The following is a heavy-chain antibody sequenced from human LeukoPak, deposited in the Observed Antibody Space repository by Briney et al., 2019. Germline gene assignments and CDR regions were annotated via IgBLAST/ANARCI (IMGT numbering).Heavy chain of an antibody. D-gene: IGHD6-19*01. CDR2: ISSSSSYI. J-gene: IGHJ4*02. Sequence: PGGSLRLSCAASEFTFSSYTMNWVRQAPGKGLEWVSSISSSSSYIYYADSMKGRFTISRDNSKNTLPLQMNSLRAEDTALYYCARGWSSGWYDYWGQGTLVTVSS. CDR3: ARGWSSGWYDY. V-gene: IGHV3-21*04. CDR1: EFTFSSYT.